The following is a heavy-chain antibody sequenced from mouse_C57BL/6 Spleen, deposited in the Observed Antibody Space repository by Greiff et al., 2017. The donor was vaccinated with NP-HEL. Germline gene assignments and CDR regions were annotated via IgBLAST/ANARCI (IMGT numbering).Heavy chain of an antibody. Sequence: EVQLQQSGPELVKPGASVKISCKASGYTFTDYYMNWVKQSHGKSLEWIGDINPNNGGTSYNQKFKGKATLTVDKSSSTAYMELRSLTSEDSAVYDCSRRRGYDGYYAMDYWGQGTAVTVSS. CDR2: INPNNGGT. CDR1: GYTFTDYY. CDR3: SRRRGYDGYYAMDY. V-gene: IGHV1-26*01. J-gene: IGHJ4*01. D-gene: IGHD2-2*01.